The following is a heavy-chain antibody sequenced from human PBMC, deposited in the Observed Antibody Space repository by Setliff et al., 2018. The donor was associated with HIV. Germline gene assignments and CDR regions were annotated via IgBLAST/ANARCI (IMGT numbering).Heavy chain of an antibody. CDR1: GGTFSSYA. V-gene: IGHV1-69*10. D-gene: IGHD3-22*01. CDR2: IIPILGIA. J-gene: IGHJ5*02. Sequence: SVKVSCKASGGTFSSYAINWVRQAPGQGLEWMGGIIPILGIANYAQKFQGRVTITADKSTSTAYMELSSLRSEDTAVYYCARDREYYYDNSGYYCGWFDPWGQGTLVTVSS. CDR3: ARDREYYYDNSGYYCGWFDP.